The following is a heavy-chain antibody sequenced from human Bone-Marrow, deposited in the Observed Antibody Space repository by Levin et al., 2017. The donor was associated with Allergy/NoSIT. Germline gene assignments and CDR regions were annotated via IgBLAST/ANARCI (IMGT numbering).Heavy chain of an antibody. J-gene: IGHJ5*02. CDR2: IYTGGGT. CDR3: ARGLTVRSWFDP. V-gene: IGHV3-53*01. CDR1: GFAVSSNY. D-gene: IGHD4-17*01. Sequence: GGSLRLSCAASGFAVSSNYMSWFRQTPGKGLEWVSDIYTGGGTYYADSVKGRFTISRDNSKNTVYLQMNSLRAEDTAVYYCARGLTVRSWFDPWGQGTLVTVSS.